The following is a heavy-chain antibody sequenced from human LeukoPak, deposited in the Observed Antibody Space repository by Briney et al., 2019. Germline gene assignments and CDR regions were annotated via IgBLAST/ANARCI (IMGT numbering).Heavy chain of an antibody. D-gene: IGHD3-10*01. CDR1: GYTFTSYD. J-gene: IGHJ4*02. CDR2: MNPNSGNT. CDR3: ASLSMVRGGARTGIDY. V-gene: IGHV1-8*01. Sequence: ASVKVSCKASGYTFTSYDINWVRQATGQGLEWMGWMNPNSGNTGYAQKFQGRVTMTRNTSISTAYMELSSLRSEDTAVYYCASLSMVRGGARTGIDYWGQGTLVTVSS.